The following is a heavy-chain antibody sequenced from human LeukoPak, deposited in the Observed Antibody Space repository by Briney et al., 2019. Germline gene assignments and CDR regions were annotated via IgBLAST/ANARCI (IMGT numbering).Heavy chain of an antibody. D-gene: IGHD3-22*01. V-gene: IGHV3-30*18. CDR3: AKLVHYYDSSGYYLGLPPTSDY. J-gene: IGHJ4*02. CDR1: GFTFSSYG. Sequence: QPGGSLRLSCAASGFTFSSYGMHWVRQAPGKGLEWVAVISYDGSNKYYADSVKGRFTISRDNSKNTLYLQMNSLRAEDTAVYYCAKLVHYYDSSGYYLGLPPTSDYWGQGTLVTVSS. CDR2: ISYDGSNK.